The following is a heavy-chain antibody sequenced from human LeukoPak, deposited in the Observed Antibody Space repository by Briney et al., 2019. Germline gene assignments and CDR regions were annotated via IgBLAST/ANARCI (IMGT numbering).Heavy chain of an antibody. V-gene: IGHV4-34*01. CDR1: GGSFSGYY. Sequence: SETLSLTCTVSGGSFSGYYWSWIRQPPGKGLEWIGEINHSGNTNYNPSLKSRVTISVDTSKNQFSLKLSSVTAADTAVYYCARHLAVRGAAFDPWGQGTLVTVSS. J-gene: IGHJ5*02. CDR3: ARHLAVRGAAFDP. D-gene: IGHD3-10*01. CDR2: INHSGNT.